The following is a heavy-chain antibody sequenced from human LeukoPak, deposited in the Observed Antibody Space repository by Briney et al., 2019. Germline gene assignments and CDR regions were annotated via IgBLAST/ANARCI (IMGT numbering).Heavy chain of an antibody. D-gene: IGHD6-19*01. CDR1: GFTVSSNS. CDR3: ARDAFTAVAGPFDY. J-gene: IGHJ4*02. V-gene: IGHV3-66*01. CDR2: IYDGGST. Sequence: GGSRRPSGAASGFTVSSNSMSWVRQAPGKGLEWVSVIYDGGSTYHTDSVNSRFSFSRDNSQNTVYLQMNSLRAADTAVYYCARDAFTAVAGPFDYWGQGTLVTVSS.